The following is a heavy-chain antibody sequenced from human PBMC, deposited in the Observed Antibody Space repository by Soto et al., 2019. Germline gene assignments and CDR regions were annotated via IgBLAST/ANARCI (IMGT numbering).Heavy chain of an antibody. CDR1: GFSFSDYY. D-gene: IGHD1-26*01. CDR2: ISTSGSST. V-gene: IGHV3-11*01. Sequence: QVQLVESGGSLVKPGGSLRLSCAASGFSFSDYYMSWLRQAPGKGLEWVSLISTSGSSTDYADSVKGRFTISRDNAKNSLSLQMNSLRAEDTAVYYCANLAKNYYHYMDVWGKGTTVTVSS. J-gene: IGHJ6*03. CDR3: ANLAKNYYHYMDV.